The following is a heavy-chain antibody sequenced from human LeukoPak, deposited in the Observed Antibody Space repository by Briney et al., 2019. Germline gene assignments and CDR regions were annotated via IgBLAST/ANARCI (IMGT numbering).Heavy chain of an antibody. D-gene: IGHD3-22*01. CDR2: IYWDDDK. Sequence: TLSLTCTVSGGSISNYYWSWIRQPPGKALEWLALIYWDDDKRYSPSLKSRLTITKDTSKNQVVLIMTNMDPVDTGTYYCVRNFDSSGYYYALDAFDIWGQGTMVTVSS. CDR1: GGSISNYYW. J-gene: IGHJ3*02. V-gene: IGHV2-5*08. CDR3: VRNFDSSGYYYALDAFDI.